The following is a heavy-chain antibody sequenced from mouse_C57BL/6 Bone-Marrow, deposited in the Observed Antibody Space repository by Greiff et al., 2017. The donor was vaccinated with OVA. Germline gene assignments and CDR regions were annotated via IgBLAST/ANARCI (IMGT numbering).Heavy chain of an antibody. J-gene: IGHJ4*01. CDR1: GFNIKDYY. Sequence: DVKLQESGAELVRPGASVKLSCTASGFNIKDYYMHWVKQRPEQGLEWIGRIDPEDGDTEYAPKFQGKATMTADTSSNTAYLQLSSLTSEDTAVYYCTTSSPYYSNSMDYWGQGTSVTVSS. D-gene: IGHD2-5*01. CDR3: TTSSPYYSNSMDY. V-gene: IGHV14-1*01. CDR2: IDPEDGDT.